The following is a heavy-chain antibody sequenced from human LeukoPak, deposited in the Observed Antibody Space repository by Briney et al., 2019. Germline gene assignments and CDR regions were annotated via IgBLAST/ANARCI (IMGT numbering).Heavy chain of an antibody. CDR2: ISSSSSYI. J-gene: IGHJ4*02. V-gene: IGHV3-21*01. Sequence: GGSLRLSCAASGFTFSSYSMNWVRQAPGKGLEWVSSISSSSSYIYYADSVKGRFTTSRDNAKNSLYLQMNSLRAEDTAVYYCARDPGTVGAKPYDYWGQGTLVTVSS. CDR3: ARDPGTVGAKPYDY. D-gene: IGHD1-26*01. CDR1: GFTFSSYS.